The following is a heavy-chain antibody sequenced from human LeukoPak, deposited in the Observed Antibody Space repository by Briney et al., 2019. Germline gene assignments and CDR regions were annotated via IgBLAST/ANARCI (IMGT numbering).Heavy chain of an antibody. J-gene: IGHJ4*02. Sequence: GGSLRLSCAASGFTLGSYWMSWVRQAPGKGLEWVANIKQDGSEKHYVDSVKGRFTISRDNALNSLYLQMNSLRAEDTAIYYCARSIPYGTTWYGRSDYWGQGTLVTVSS. CDR2: IKQDGSEK. CDR1: GFTLGSYW. V-gene: IGHV3-7*03. D-gene: IGHD6-13*01. CDR3: ARSIPYGTTWYGRSDY.